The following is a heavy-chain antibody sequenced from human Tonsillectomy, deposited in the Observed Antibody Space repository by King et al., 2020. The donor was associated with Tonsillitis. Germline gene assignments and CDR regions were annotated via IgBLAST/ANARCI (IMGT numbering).Heavy chain of an antibody. CDR3: ARRSPVGGWPRDYFEY. CDR2: IYWNDEN. Sequence: ITLKESGPTLVKPTQTLTLTCTFSGFSLSSSGVGVGWIRQPPGKALEWLALIYWNDENYYSPSLETRLTITKDTSKNQVVLTMTNMDPVDTATYYCARRSPVGGWPRDYFEYWGKGTLVTVAS. V-gene: IGHV2-5*01. CDR1: GFSLSSSGVG. D-gene: IGHD4-23*01. J-gene: IGHJ4*02.